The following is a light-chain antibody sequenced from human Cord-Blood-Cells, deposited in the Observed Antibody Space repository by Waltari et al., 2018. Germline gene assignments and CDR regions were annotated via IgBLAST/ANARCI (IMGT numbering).Light chain of an antibody. CDR3: QQYDNLPYT. CDR2: DAS. CDR1: QDISHY. V-gene: IGKV1-33*01. J-gene: IGKJ2*01. Sequence: DLPLTHPPSSLSASVGHRVSITCHASQDISHYLNCNQHKPGKAPKLLIYDASKLETGVPSRFSGSGSGTEFTFTISSQQPEDIATYDCQQYDNLPYTLGQGTKLAI.